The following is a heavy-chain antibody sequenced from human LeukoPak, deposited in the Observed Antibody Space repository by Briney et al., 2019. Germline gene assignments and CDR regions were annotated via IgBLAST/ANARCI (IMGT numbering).Heavy chain of an antibody. CDR3: ARHLGMSTMDY. J-gene: IGHJ4*02. V-gene: IGHV4-39*01. D-gene: IGHD5/OR15-5a*01. CDR2: FFYSGIT. CDR1: GGSISSSNQY. Sequence: SETLSLTCTASGGSISSSNQYWGWIRQSPGKGLEWIGNFFYSGITYYNPSLKSRVTISVDTSKNQFSLNLRSVTAADTAVYYCARHLGMSTMDYWGQGTLVTVSS.